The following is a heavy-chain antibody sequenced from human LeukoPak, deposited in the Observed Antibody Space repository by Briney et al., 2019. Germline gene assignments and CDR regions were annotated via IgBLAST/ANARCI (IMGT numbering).Heavy chain of an antibody. J-gene: IGHJ6*02. CDR3: AREPYYYDSSGYYQDYYYYGMDV. V-gene: IGHV3-74*01. CDR2: INSDGSST. CDR1: GFTFSSYW. D-gene: IGHD3-22*01. Sequence: GGSLRLSCAASGFTFSSYWMHWVRQAPGKGLVWVSRINSDGSSTSYADSVKGRFTISRDNAENTLYLQMNSLRAEDTAVYYCAREPYYYDSSGYYQDYYYYGMDVWGQGTTVTVSS.